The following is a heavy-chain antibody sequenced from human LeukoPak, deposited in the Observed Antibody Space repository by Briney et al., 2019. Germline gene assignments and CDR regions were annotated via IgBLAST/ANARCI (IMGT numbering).Heavy chain of an antibody. Sequence: SETLSLTCTVSGGSISSYYWRWIRQPPGKGLEWIGYIYYSGSTNYTPSLKSRVTISVDTSKNQFSLKLRSVTAADTAVYYCAIAAAGTSYFDYWGQGTLVTVSS. CDR2: IYYSGST. D-gene: IGHD6-13*01. CDR3: AIAAAGTSYFDY. CDR1: GGSISSYY. J-gene: IGHJ4*02. V-gene: IGHV4-59*08.